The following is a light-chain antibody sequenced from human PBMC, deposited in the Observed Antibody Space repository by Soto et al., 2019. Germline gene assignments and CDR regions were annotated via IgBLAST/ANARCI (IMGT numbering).Light chain of an antibody. CDR2: GAP. CDR1: QSVSSN. J-gene: IGKJ5*01. CDR3: QQYNNWPPIT. Sequence: IVWTQSPGTLSLSPGERATLSSSASQSVSSNLAWYQQKPGQAPRLLIYGAPTRATGIPARFSGSGSGTEFTLTISSLQSEDFSVYYCQQYNNWPPITLGQGTRLEIK. V-gene: IGKV3-15*01.